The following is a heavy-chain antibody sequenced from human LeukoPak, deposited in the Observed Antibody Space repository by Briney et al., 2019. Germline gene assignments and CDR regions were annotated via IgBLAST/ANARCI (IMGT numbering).Heavy chain of an antibody. CDR1: GFTFSSYW. V-gene: IGHV3-7*01. CDR2: IKQDGSEK. CDR3: AREGDDFWSGYLNWFDP. Sequence: GSLRLSCAASGFTFSSYWMSWVRQAPGKGLEWVANIKQDGSEKYYVDSVKGRFTISRDNAKSSLYLQMNSLRAEDTAVYYCAREGDDFWSGYLNWFDPWGQGTLVTVSS. D-gene: IGHD3-3*01. J-gene: IGHJ5*02.